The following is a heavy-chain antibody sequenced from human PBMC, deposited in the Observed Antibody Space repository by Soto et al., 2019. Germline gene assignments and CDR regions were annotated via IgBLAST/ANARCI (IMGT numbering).Heavy chain of an antibody. CDR2: IYYAGNT. J-gene: IGHJ6*02. CDR3: ARVPVELATMGYYYSYGVAV. Sequence: SQTLSLTCTVSSGSITGYYWSWIRQPPGRGLEWIGYIYYAGNTLYTPSLNSRVTISVDTSKNQFSLKLTSVTAADTALYYWARVPVELATMGYYYSYGVAVWGQWTTVTVSS. D-gene: IGHD5-12*01. CDR1: SGSITGYY. V-gene: IGHV4-59*01.